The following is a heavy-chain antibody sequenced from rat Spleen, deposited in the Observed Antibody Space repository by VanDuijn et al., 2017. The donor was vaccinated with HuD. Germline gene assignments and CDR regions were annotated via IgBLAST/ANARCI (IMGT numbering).Heavy chain of an antibody. V-gene: IGHV5-31*01. Sequence: EVQLVESGGGLVQPGGSLKLSCVASGFTFNNYWMTWIRQAPGKGLEWVASITNASGRTYYPDSVKGRFTISRDNVESTLYLQMDSMRSEDTATYYCARQGYLRDWYFDFWGPGTMVTVSS. CDR2: ITNASGRT. CDR1: GFTFNNYW. D-gene: IGHD2-7*01. J-gene: IGHJ1*01. CDR3: ARQGYLRDWYFDF.